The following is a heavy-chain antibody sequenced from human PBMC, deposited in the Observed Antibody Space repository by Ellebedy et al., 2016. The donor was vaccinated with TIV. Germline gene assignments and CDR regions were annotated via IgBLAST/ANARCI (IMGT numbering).Heavy chain of an antibody. J-gene: IGHJ3*02. CDR2: IWYDGSNK. V-gene: IGHV3-33*01. CDR1: GFTFSRYG. D-gene: IGHD6-25*01. CDR3: ARDEPGTAAPDAFDI. Sequence: PGGSLRLSCTASGFTFSRYGMHWVRQAPGKGLEWVAVIWYDGSNKYYADSVKGRFTISRDNSKNTLYLQMNSLRAEDTAVYYCARDEPGTAAPDAFDIWGQGTMVTVSS.